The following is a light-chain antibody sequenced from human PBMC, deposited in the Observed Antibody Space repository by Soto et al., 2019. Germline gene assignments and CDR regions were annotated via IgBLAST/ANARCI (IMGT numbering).Light chain of an antibody. V-gene: IGLV2-11*01. CDR1: SSDVGDYNY. CDR3: CSYAGSYTGV. CDR2: DVS. Sequence: QSVLTQPRSVSGSPGQSVTISCTGTSSDVGDYNYVSWYQQYPGKAPKVMIYDVSKRPSGVPDRFSGSKSGNTASLTISGLQAEDEADYYCCSYAGSYTGVFGGGTKVTVL. J-gene: IGLJ3*02.